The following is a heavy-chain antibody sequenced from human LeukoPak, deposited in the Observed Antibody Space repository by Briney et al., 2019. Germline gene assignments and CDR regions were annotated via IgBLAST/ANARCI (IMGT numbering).Heavy chain of an antibody. J-gene: IGHJ4*02. D-gene: IGHD2/OR15-2a*01. V-gene: IGHV4-59*01. CDR2: IYYSGST. Sequence: SETLSLTCTVSGGSISSYYWSWIRQPPGKGLEWIGYIYYSGSTNYNPSLKSRVTISVDASKNQFSLKLSSVTAADTAVYYCARVAGGTTDRGYYFDYWGQGTLVTVSS. CDR3: ARVAGGTTDRGYYFDY. CDR1: GGSISSYY.